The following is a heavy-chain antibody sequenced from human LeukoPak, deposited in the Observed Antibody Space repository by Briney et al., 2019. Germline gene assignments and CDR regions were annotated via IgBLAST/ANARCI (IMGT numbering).Heavy chain of an antibody. V-gene: IGHV3-21*01. Sequence: GGSLRLSCAASGFTFSIYSMNWVRQAPGKGLEWVSSIGSSLDYIHYADSVKGRFTISRDNAKNSLYLQMNSLRAEDTAVFYCARGPLPGNYYYYGMDVWGQGTTVTVSS. CDR3: ARGPLPGNYYYYGMDV. CDR1: GFTFSIYS. D-gene: IGHD1-14*01. CDR2: IGSSLDYI. J-gene: IGHJ6*02.